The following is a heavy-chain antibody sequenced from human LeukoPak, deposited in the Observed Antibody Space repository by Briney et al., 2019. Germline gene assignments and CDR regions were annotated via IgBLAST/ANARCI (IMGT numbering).Heavy chain of an antibody. CDR1: GFTFSSYE. CDR3: ARELEGCGFDP. Sequence: GGSLRLSCAASGFTFSSYEMNWVRQAPGKGLEWLSYISSSGNSIDYADSVKGRFTISRDNAKNSLYLQMNSLRADDTAVYYCARELEGCGFDPWGQGTLVTVSS. J-gene: IGHJ5*02. V-gene: IGHV3-48*03. D-gene: IGHD3-3*01. CDR2: ISSSGNSI.